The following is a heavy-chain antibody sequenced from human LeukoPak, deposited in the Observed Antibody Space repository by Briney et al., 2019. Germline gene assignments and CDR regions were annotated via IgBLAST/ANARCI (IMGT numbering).Heavy chain of an antibody. J-gene: IGHJ4*01. Sequence: GGSLRLSCAASGFTFSSYAMHWVRQAPGKGLEWVAVISYDGSNKYYADSVKGRFTISRDNSKNTLYLQMNSLRAEDTAVYYCPRDCLEVVVGGPSAYWGQEPWSPSPQ. V-gene: IGHV3-30-3*01. CDR2: ISYDGSNK. D-gene: IGHD2-15*01. CDR3: PRDCLEVVVGGPSAY. CDR1: GFTFSSYA.